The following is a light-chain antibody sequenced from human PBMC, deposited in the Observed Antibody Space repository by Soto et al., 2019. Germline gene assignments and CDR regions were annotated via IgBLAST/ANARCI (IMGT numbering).Light chain of an antibody. CDR3: QQYNSYST. CDR2: DAS. V-gene: IGKV3D-15*01. CDR1: QSVRSH. J-gene: IGKJ1*01. Sequence: EIVLTQSPATLSLSPGERATLSCRGSQSVRSHLVWYQQKPGQAPRLLIYDASNRATGVPARFSGSGSGTEFTLTISGLQSDDFATYYCQQYNSYSTFGQGTKVDIK.